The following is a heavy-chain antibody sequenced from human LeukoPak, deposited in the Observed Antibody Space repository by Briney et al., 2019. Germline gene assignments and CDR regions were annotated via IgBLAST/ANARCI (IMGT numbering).Heavy chain of an antibody. Sequence: GGSLRLSCAASGFTVSSNYMGWVRQAPGKGLEWVSVIYSGGSTYYADSVKGRFTISRDNSKNTLYLQMNSLRAEDTAVYYCARTYDSSGYYPFYFDYWGQGTLVTVSS. V-gene: IGHV3-53*01. CDR2: IYSGGST. CDR3: ARTYDSSGYYPFYFDY. CDR1: GFTVSSNY. J-gene: IGHJ4*02. D-gene: IGHD3-22*01.